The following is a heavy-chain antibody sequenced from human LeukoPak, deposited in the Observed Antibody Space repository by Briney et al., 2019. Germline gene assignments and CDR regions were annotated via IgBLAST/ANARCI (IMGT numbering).Heavy chain of an antibody. J-gene: IGHJ4*02. Sequence: GGSLRLSCAACGFTFSSYAITWVRQAPGRGLVWVSVISGSGGSTSYADSVGGRFTNCRHNSKNTLYQQMNSLRAEDTAVYYCAKVLRSDYVWGSYRYPDYWGQGTLVTVSS. CDR3: AKVLRSDYVWGSYRYPDY. CDR1: GFTFSSYA. D-gene: IGHD3-16*02. V-gene: IGHV3-23*01. CDR2: ISGSGGST.